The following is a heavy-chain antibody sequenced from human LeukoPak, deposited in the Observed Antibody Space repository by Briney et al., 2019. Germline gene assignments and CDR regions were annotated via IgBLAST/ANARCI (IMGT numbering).Heavy chain of an antibody. V-gene: IGHV4-34*01. CDR1: GGSFSGYY. Sequence: SETLSLTCAVYGGSFSGYYWSWIRQPPGKGLERIGEIKHSGSTNYNPSLKSRVTISVDTSKNQFSLKLSSVTAADTAVYYCARGALVEMATIIASFDYWGQGTLVTVSS. CDR3: ARGALVEMATIIASFDY. CDR2: IKHSGST. D-gene: IGHD5-12*01. J-gene: IGHJ4*02.